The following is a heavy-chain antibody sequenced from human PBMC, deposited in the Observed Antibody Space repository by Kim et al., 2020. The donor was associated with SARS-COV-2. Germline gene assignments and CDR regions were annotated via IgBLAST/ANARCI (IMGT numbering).Heavy chain of an antibody. D-gene: IGHD3-22*01. J-gene: IGHJ3*02. CDR1: GGSFSGYY. CDR2: INHSGST. V-gene: IGHV4-34*01. Sequence: SETLSLTCAVYGGSFSGYYWSWIRQPPGKGLEWIGEINHSGSTNYNPSLKSRVTISVDTSKNQFSLKLSSVTAADTAVYYCARERWLHAHAFDIWGQGTMVTVSS. CDR3: ARERWLHAHAFDI.